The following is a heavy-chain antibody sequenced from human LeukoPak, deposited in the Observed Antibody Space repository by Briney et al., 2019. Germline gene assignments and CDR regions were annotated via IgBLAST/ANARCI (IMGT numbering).Heavy chain of an antibody. CDR3: ARDGPTYYDFWSGSPPPMFDP. Sequence: SETLSLTCTVSGGSISSSSYYWGWIRQPPGKGLEWIGSIYYSGSTYYNPSLKSRVTISVDTSKNQFSLKLSSVTAADTAVYYCARDGPTYYDFWSGSPPPMFDPWGQGTLVTVSS. CDR1: GGSISSSSYY. D-gene: IGHD3-3*01. J-gene: IGHJ5*02. V-gene: IGHV4-39*07. CDR2: IYYSGST.